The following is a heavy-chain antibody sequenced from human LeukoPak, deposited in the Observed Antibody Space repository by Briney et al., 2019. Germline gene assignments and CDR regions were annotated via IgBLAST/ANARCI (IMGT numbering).Heavy chain of an antibody. CDR1: GYTFTGYY. D-gene: IGHD3-3*01. J-gene: IGHJ4*02. CDR3: ARAVARFRFDY. CDR2: INPNSGGT. V-gene: IGHV1-2*02. Sequence: ASVKVSCKVSGYTFTGYYMHWVRQAPGQGLEWMGWINPNSGGTNYAQKFQGRVTMTRDTSISTAYMELSRLRSDDTAVHYCARAVARFRFDYWGQGTLVTVSS.